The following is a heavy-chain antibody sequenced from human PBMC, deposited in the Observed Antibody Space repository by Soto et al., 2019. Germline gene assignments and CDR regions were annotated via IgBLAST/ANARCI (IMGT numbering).Heavy chain of an antibody. J-gene: IGHJ4*02. D-gene: IGHD1-1*01. CDR3: TRGPRSTSTGTGAF. Sequence: PGGSLRLSCAASGFTFSMYWIHWGRQVPGKGPEWVSRINDDGISTNYADSVKGRFTISRDNAKNTLYLQMNALRVEDTAVYYCTRGPRSTSTGTGAFWGQGTLVTVSS. CDR1: GFTFSMYW. V-gene: IGHV3-74*01. CDR2: INDDGIST.